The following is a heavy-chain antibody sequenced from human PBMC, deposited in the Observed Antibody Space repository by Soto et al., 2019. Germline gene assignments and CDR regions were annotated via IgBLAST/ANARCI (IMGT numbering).Heavy chain of an antibody. CDR3: AKGRSYYYYYGVDG. J-gene: IGHJ6*02. CDR2: IIDSGAST. CDR1: GFTFSRCA. V-gene: IGHV3-23*01. Sequence: GGSLRLSCAASGFTFSRCAMGWVRQAPGKGLEWVSDIIDSGASTYYADSVKGRFTISRDNSKSTLYLQMNSLRAEDTALYYCAKGRSYYYYYGVDGWGQGTTVTVSS.